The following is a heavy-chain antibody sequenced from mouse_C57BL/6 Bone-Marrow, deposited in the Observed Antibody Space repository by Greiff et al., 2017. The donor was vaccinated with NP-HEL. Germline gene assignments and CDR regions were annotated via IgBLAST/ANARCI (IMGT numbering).Heavy chain of an antibody. CDR1: GYTFTDYY. J-gene: IGHJ1*03. D-gene: IGHD1-1*01. CDR2: IYPGSGNT. V-gene: IGHV1-76*01. Sequence: QVQLKESGAELVRPGASVKLSCKASGYTFTDYYINWVKQRPGQGLEWIARIYPGSGNTYYNEKFKGKATLTAEKSSSTAYMQLSSLTSEDSAVYFCARSPSITTVVGWYFDVWGTGTTVTVSS. CDR3: ARSPSITTVVGWYFDV.